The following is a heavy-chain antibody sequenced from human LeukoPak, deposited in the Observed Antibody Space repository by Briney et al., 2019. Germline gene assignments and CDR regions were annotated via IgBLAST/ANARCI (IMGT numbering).Heavy chain of an antibody. CDR3: ARDWFDGDYDRFDY. Sequence: GGSLRLSCAVSGFTFSSYWMSWFRQAPGKGLEWVANINQDGSQKFSVDSVKGRFTISRDNAKNSLSLQMNSLRVEDTTVYYCARDWFDGDYDRFDYWGQGTLVTVSS. D-gene: IGHD4-17*01. CDR2: INQDGSQK. CDR1: GFTFSSYW. V-gene: IGHV3-7*03. J-gene: IGHJ4*02.